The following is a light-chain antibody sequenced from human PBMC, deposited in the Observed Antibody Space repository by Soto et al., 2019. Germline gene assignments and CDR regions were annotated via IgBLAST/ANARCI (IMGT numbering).Light chain of an antibody. CDR2: DAS. CDR3: QQYGSSYPWT. V-gene: IGKV3-15*01. J-gene: IGKJ1*01. CDR1: QYIGSA. Sequence: EVVLTQSPATLSVSRGDRATRSCRASQYIGSAVAWYHQRSGQAPRLLIFDASIRVPTTPARFSGSVSGTEFTLTISSLESEDFAVYYCQQYGSSYPWTFGQGTKVDIK.